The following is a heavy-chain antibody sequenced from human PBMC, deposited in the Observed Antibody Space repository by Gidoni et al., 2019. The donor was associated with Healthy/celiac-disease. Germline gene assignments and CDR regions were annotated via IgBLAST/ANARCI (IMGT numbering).Heavy chain of an antibody. D-gene: IGHD2-15*01. Sequence: QVQLVESGGGVVQPGKSLRLSCAASGFIFSNYGMHWVRQAPGKGLEWLSVIYYDGSKKFYADSVKGRFTISRDNSKNIVDLQMNSLRAEDTAVYHCVRGGRYCSGGNCYGWFDPWGQGTLVTVSS. CDR3: VRGGRYCSGGNCYGWFDP. CDR1: GFIFSNYG. CDR2: IYYDGSKK. J-gene: IGHJ5*02. V-gene: IGHV3-33*01.